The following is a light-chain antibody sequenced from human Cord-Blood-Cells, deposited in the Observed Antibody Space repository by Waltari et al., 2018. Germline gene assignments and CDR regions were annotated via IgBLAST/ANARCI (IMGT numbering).Light chain of an antibody. J-gene: IGLJ2*01. Sequence: QSALTQPPSASGSPGQSVTISCTGTSSYVGGYNYVSWYQHHPGKAPKLMIYEVSKRPSGVPDRFSGSKSGNTASLTVSGLQAEDEADYYCSSYAGSNNLVFGGGTKLTVL. CDR3: SSYAGSNNLV. V-gene: IGLV2-8*01. CDR2: EVS. CDR1: SSYVGGYNY.